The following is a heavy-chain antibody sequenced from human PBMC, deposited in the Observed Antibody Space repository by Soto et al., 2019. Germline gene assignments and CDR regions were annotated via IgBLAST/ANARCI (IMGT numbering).Heavy chain of an antibody. CDR3: ARNRRGISGTNWFDP. D-gene: IGHD1-7*01. CDR2: IYYTGST. Sequence: PSETLSLTCTVSGGSIRSTSYYWGWIRQPPGKGLEYIGSIYYTGSTYYNPSPRSRASISGDTSKNQFSLKLSSVTAADTAVYFCARNRRGISGTNWFDPWGQGALVTVSS. CDR1: GGSIRSTSYY. J-gene: IGHJ5*02. V-gene: IGHV4-39*01.